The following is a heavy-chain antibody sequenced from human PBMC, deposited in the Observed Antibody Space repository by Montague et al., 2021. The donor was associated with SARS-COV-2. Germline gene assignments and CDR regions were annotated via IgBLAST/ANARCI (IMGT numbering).Heavy chain of an antibody. D-gene: IGHD3-22*01. CDR2: IYYSGST. CDR3: ARDLGYDSSGPDAFDN. V-gene: IGHV4-59*01. CDR1: GGSISSYY. Sequence: SETLSLTCTVSGGSISSYYWSWIRQPPGKGLEWIGYIYYSGSTNYNPSLRSRVTISVDTSKNQFSLKLSSVTAADTAVYYCARDLGYDSSGPDAFDNWGQGTMVTVSS. J-gene: IGHJ3*02.